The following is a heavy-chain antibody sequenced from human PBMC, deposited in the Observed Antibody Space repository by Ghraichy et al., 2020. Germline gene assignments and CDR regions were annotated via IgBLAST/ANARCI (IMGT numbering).Heavy chain of an antibody. CDR1: GYTFTSYD. Sequence: ASVKVSCKASGYTFTSYDINWVRQATGQGLEWMGWMSPNSCNTGYTQKFQGRVTMTRNTSINTAYMELSSLRSEDTAVYYCARAGMTYYNGYHYYYGMDVWGQGTTVTVSS. J-gene: IGHJ6*02. CDR3: ARAGMTYYNGYHYYYGMDV. CDR2: MSPNSCNT. D-gene: IGHD1-26*01. V-gene: IGHV1-8*01.